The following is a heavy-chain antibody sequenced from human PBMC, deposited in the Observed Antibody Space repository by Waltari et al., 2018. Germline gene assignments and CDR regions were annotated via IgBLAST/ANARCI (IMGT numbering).Heavy chain of an antibody. Sequence: EEQLVESGGGLAQPGESLRLSCAASGFTFSRYWMDWVRQAPGKGLVWGSRINSDGSSTTYADSVKGRFTSSRDNGKNTLYVQMNRLRPEDTAVYYCARVATKTYSSPVPGRPYYYGMDVWGQGTTVTVSS. J-gene: IGHJ6*02. CDR2: INSDGSST. CDR1: GFTFSRYW. CDR3: ARVATKTYSSPVPGRPYYYGMDV. D-gene: IGHD3-22*01. V-gene: IGHV3-74*01.